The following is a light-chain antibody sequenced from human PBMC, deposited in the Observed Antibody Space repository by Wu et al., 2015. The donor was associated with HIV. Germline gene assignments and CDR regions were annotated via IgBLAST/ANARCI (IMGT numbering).Light chain of an antibody. CDR3: QKYGSSTT. CDR2: GAS. CDR1: QSVTRSY. V-gene: IGKV3-20*01. Sequence: DIVLTQSPGTLSLSPGERATLSCRASQSVTRSYLAWYQQKPGQAPRLLIYGASSRATGIPDRFSGYGSGTDFTLTISRLEPEDFSIYYCQKYGSSTTFGQGTKLEIK. J-gene: IGKJ2*01.